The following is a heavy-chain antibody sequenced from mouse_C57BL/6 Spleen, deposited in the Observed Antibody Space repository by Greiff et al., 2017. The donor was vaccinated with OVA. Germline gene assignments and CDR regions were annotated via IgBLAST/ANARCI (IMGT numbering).Heavy chain of an antibody. J-gene: IGHJ1*03. V-gene: IGHV1-55*01. D-gene: IGHD2-5*01. Sequence: QVQLQQSGAELVKPGASVKMSCKASGYTFTSYWITWVKQRPGQGLEWIGDIYPGSGSTNYNEKFKSKATLTVDTSSSTAYMQLSSLTSEDSAVYYCARTGLYSNYGYFDVWGTGTTVTVSS. CDR2: IYPGSGST. CDR1: GYTFTSYW. CDR3: ARTGLYSNYGYFDV.